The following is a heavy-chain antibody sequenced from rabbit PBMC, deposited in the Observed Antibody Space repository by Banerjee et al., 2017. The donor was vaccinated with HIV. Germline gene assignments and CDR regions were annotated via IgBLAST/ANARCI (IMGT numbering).Heavy chain of an antibody. CDR3: AXDAIYNDDGDFDL. J-gene: IGHJ4*01. CDR2: IYNGDGST. D-gene: IGHD2-1*01. V-gene: IGHV1S45*01. CDR1: GLDFSSSYW. Sequence: EEYGGDLVQPEGSLTLTCKASGLDFSSSYWICWVRQAPGKGLEWIACIYNGDGSTYYASWVNGRFTISKTSSTTVTLQMTSLTAAXTATYFCAXDAIYNDDGDFDLWGPGTLVPS.